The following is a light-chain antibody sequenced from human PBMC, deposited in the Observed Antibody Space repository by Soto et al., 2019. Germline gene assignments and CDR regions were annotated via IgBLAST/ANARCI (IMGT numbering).Light chain of an antibody. J-gene: IGLJ1*01. V-gene: IGLV2-8*01. Sequence: QSVLTQPPSASGSPGQSVAISCTGTSSDVGGYNYVSWYRQHPGKAPKLMIYEVNKRPSGVPDRFSGSKSGNTASLTVSGLHAEDEADYYCSSYSGSSNVFGTGTKLTVL. CDR2: EVN. CDR3: SSYSGSSNV. CDR1: SSDVGGYNY.